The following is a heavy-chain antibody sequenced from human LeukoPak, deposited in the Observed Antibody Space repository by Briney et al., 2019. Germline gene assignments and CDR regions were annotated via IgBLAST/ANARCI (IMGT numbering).Heavy chain of an antibody. J-gene: IGHJ4*02. CDR2: INSDGSST. V-gene: IGHV3-74*01. CDR1: GFTFSSYW. D-gene: IGHD5-18*01. CDR3: AMGGGYSYGNFDY. Sequence: PGGSLVLSCAASGFTFSSYWMHWVRQAPGKGLVWVSRINSDGSSTSYADSVKGRFTISRDNAKNTLYLQMNSLRAEDTAVYYCAMGGGYSYGNFDYWGQGTLVTVSS.